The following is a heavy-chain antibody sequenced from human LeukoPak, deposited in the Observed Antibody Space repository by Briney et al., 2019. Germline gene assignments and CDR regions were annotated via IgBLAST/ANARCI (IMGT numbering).Heavy chain of an antibody. CDR2: IYYSGST. CDR1: GGSISSGGYY. Sequence: SETLSLTCTVSGGSISSGGYYWSWIRQHPGKGLEWIGYIYYSGSTYYNPSLKSRVTISVDTSKNQFSLKLSSVTAADTAVYYCAREGHGSGSYYYFGYWGQGTLVTVSS. D-gene: IGHD3-10*01. J-gene: IGHJ4*02. V-gene: IGHV4-31*03. CDR3: AREGHGSGSYYYFGY.